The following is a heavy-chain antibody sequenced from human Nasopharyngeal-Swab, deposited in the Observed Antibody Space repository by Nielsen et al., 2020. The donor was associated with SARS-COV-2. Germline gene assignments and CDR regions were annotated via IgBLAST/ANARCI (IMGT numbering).Heavy chain of an antibody. J-gene: IGHJ1*01. CDR2: MSPNSGFT. Sequence: ASVKVSCKASGYTFIDFDINWVRQATGQGLEWMGWMSPNSGFTGYAEKFEGRVTMTRNIATNTVYLELTSLGFEDTAVYYCARGLGAPSSVWHWGPGTQVTVSS. V-gene: IGHV1-8*01. CDR3: ARGLGAPSSVWH. D-gene: IGHD3-10*01. CDR1: GYTFIDFD.